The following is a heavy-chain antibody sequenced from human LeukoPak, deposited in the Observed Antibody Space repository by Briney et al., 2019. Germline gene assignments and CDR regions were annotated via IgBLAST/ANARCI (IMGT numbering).Heavy chain of an antibody. V-gene: IGHV3-74*01. J-gene: IGHJ4*02. CDR1: GFTFSSYW. Sequence: GGSLRLSCAAFGFTFSSYWMYWVRQAPGKGLVWVSRIDTAGSTTSYADSVKGRFTISRDNAKNTLYLQMNSLRAEDTAVYFCARSPSRYQLPWLWGQGTLVTVSS. D-gene: IGHD2-2*01. CDR2: IDTAGSTT. CDR3: ARSPSRYQLPWL.